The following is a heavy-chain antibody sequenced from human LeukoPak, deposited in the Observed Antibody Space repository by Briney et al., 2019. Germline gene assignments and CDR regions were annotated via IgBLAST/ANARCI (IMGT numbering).Heavy chain of an antibody. V-gene: IGHV3-74*01. CDR2: INSDGSST. Sequence: PGGSLRLSCAASGFTFSSYWMHWVRQAPGKGLVWVSRINSDGSSTSYADSVKGRFTISRDNAKNTLYLQMGSLRAEDMAVYYCARDRSGIYYGSGSYARLADYWGQGTLVTVSS. J-gene: IGHJ4*02. D-gene: IGHD3-10*01. CDR3: ARDRSGIYYGSGSYARLADY. CDR1: GFTFSSYW.